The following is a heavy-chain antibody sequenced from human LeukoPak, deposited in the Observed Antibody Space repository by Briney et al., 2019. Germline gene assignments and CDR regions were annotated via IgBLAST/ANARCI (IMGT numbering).Heavy chain of an antibody. CDR1: GFTFSSYG. D-gene: IGHD2-21*02. CDR3: AKDSLGVTRPHYYYYGMDV. Sequence: GGSLRLSCAASGFTFSSYGMHWVRQAPGKGLEWVAVISYDGSNKYYADSVKGRFTISRDNSKNTLYLQMNSLRAEDTAVYYWAKDSLGVTRPHYYYYGMDVWGKGTTVTVSS. CDR2: ISYDGSNK. V-gene: IGHV3-30*18. J-gene: IGHJ6*04.